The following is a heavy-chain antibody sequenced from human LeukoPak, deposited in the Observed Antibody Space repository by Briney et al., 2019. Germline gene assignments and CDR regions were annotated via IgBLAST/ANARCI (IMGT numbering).Heavy chain of an antibody. CDR1: GFTFSSYS. D-gene: IGHD3-10*01. CDR2: ISSSSSTI. J-gene: IGHJ4*02. Sequence: PGGSLRLSCAASGFTFSSYSMNWVRQAPGKGLEWVSYISSSSSTIYYADSVKGRFTISRDNTRNSLYMEMNDLIAEDTAFYYCARGENGSFDHWGQGTLVIVSS. V-gene: IGHV3-48*04. CDR3: ARGENGSFDH.